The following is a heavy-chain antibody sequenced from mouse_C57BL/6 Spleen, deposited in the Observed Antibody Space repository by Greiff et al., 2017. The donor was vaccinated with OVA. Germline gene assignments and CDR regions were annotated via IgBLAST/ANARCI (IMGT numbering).Heavy chain of an antibody. CDR2: IYPGDGDT. D-gene: IGHD2-3*01. J-gene: IGHJ3*01. CDR1: GYAFSSYW. V-gene: IGHV1-80*01. Sequence: VQVVESGAELVKPGASVKISCKASGYAFSSYWMNWVKQRPGKGLEWIGQIYPGDGDTNYNGKFKGKATLTADKSSSTAYMQLSSLTSEDSAVYFCAREDGYYRGAFAYWGQGTLVTVSA. CDR3: AREDGYYRGAFAY.